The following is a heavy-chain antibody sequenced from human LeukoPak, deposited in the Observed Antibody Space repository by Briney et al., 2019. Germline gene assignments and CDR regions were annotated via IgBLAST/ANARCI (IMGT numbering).Heavy chain of an antibody. CDR1: GGSISSGVYY. J-gene: IGHJ4*02. Sequence: SETLSLTCTVSGGSISSGVYYWSWIRQHPGKGLEWIGYIYYSGSTYYNPSLKSRVTISRDTPKNQFSLKLSSVTAADTAVYYCARLVDCTNGVCYRFDYWGQGTLVTVSS. CDR3: ARLVDCTNGVCYRFDY. D-gene: IGHD2-8*01. V-gene: IGHV4-31*03. CDR2: IYYSGST.